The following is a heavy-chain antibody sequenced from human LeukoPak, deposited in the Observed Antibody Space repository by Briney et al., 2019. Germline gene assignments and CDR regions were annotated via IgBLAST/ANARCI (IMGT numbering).Heavy chain of an antibody. Sequence: GGSLRLSCTASGFSFSRHWMSWVRQAPGKGLEWVANIKQDGSETNYVDSAKGRFTISRDNAKNSQYLQMNSLRAEEAALYYCARVGPGYTNLMDVWGKGKPVT. CDR3: ARVGPGYTNLMDV. J-gene: IGHJ6*03. V-gene: IGHV3-7*04. D-gene: IGHD1-1*01. CDR2: IKQDGSET. CDR1: GFSFSRHW.